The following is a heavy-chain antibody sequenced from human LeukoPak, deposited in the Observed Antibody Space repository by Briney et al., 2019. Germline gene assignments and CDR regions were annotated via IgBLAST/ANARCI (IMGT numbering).Heavy chain of an antibody. V-gene: IGHV4-59*01. Sequence: SETLSLTCTVSGGSISSYYWSWIRQPPGKGLEWIGNIYYSGTTNYNPSLKSRVTMSVDTSKNQFSLKLSSVTAADTAVYYCARVHGDYLDYWGQGTLVTVSS. D-gene: IGHD4-17*01. CDR1: GGSISSYY. CDR2: IYYSGTT. J-gene: IGHJ4*02. CDR3: ARVHGDYLDY.